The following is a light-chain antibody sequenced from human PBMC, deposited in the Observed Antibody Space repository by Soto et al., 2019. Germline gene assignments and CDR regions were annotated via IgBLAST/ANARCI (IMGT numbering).Light chain of an antibody. Sequence: DIQMTQSPSSLSASVGDRVTITCQASQDISNYLNWYQQKLGKAPKLLIYDASNLETGAPSRFSGSGSGTDFTFTISSLQPEDIATYYCQQYSHLITFGQGTRLDIK. CDR2: DAS. V-gene: IGKV1-33*01. J-gene: IGKJ5*01. CDR3: QQYSHLIT. CDR1: QDISNY.